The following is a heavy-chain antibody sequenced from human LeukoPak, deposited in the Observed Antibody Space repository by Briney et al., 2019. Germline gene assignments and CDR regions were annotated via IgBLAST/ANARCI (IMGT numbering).Heavy chain of an antibody. J-gene: IGHJ3*02. CDR2: INSDGSST. V-gene: IGHV3-74*01. CDR1: GYTFSSYW. CDR3: AREGGNDAFDI. Sequence: GGSLRLSCAASGYTFSSYWMHWVRQAPGKGLVWVSRINSDGSSTSYADSVKGRFTISRDNAKNTLYLQMNSLRAEDTAVYYCAREGGNDAFDIWGQGTMVTLSS.